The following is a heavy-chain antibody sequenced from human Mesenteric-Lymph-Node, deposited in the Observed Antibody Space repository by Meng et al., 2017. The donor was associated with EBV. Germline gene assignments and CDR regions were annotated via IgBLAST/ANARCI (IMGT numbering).Heavy chain of an antibody. Sequence: QVQLQESGPGLVXAXXXXXLTXVXXXGSISSGGYYWTWIRQPPGKGLEWIGYIFYSGIAHYNPSLKSRVSISVDTSKNQFSLNLSSVTAADTAVYYCARARVNDILTGYYFDYWGQGTLVTVSS. CDR3: ARARVNDILTGYYFDY. J-gene: IGHJ4*02. V-gene: IGHV4-30-4*01. CDR1: XGSISSGGYY. CDR2: IFYSGIA. D-gene: IGHD3-9*01.